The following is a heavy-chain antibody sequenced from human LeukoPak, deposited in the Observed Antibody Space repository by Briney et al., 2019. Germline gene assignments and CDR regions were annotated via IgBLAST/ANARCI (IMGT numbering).Heavy chain of an antibody. V-gene: IGHV3-23*01. CDR1: GFTFSNYA. CDR3: AKAAMPGPLNWFDP. D-gene: IGHD2-2*01. CDR2: INAIGGST. J-gene: IGHJ5*02. Sequence: GGSLRLSCAASGFTFSNYAMTWVRQAPGKGLEWVSGINAIGGSTYYADPVKGRFTISKDNSKNTLYLQMNSLGAEDTAVYYCAKAAMPGPLNWFDPWGQGTLVTVS.